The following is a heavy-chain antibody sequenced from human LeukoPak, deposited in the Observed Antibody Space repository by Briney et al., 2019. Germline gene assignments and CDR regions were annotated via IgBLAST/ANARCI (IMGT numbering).Heavy chain of an antibody. CDR3: ARDWYNRNGYFED. CDR1: GLTFNDHW. CDR2: IKGDGRTR. D-gene: IGHD3-9*01. J-gene: IGHJ4*02. Sequence: QTGGSLRLSCAASGLTFNDHWMHWVRQAPGKGLVWVSRIKGDGRTRDYADPVKGRFSISRDNAKKTLYLQMHSLRAEDTAVYYCARDWYNRNGYFEDWGQGTLVTVSS. V-gene: IGHV3-74*01.